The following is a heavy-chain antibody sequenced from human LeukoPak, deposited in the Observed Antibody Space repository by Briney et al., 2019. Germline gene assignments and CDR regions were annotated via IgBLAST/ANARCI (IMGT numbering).Heavy chain of an antibody. D-gene: IGHD2-21*01. V-gene: IGHV4-39*07. CDR3: ARVPYSIRLYYMDV. CDR2: IFYSGST. Sequence: SETLSLTCSVSGGSIISGSYFWGWIRQPPGKGLEWNGMIFYSGSTYYNPSLKSRVFISVDTSKNQFSLRVTSVNAADTAVYYCARVPYSIRLYYMDVWGKGTTVTVSS. J-gene: IGHJ6*03. CDR1: GGSIISGSYF.